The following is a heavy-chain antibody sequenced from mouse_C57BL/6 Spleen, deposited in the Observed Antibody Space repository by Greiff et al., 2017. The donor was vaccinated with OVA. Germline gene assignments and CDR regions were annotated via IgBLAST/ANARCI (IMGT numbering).Heavy chain of an antibody. V-gene: IGHV1-64*01. D-gene: IGHD2-5*01. CDR3: ARTEYSNFFDY. CDR2: IHPNSGST. Sequence: QVQLQQPGAELVKPGASVKLSCKASGYTFTSYWMHWVKQRPGQGLEWIGMIHPNSGSTNYNEKFKSKATLTVDKSSSTAYMQLSSLTSDDSAVYYCARTEYSNFFDYWGQGTTLTVSS. CDR1: GYTFTSYW. J-gene: IGHJ2*01.